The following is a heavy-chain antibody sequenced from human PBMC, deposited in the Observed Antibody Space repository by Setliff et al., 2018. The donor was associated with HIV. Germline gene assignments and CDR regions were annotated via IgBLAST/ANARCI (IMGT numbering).Heavy chain of an antibody. CDR3: AKKTAAYTSGSWLHY. J-gene: IGHJ4*02. V-gene: IGHV3-48*01. CDR2: ISGSSTTI. CDR1: GFPFSAYI. D-gene: IGHD3-10*01. Sequence: GGSLRLSCAASGFPFSAYIMNWVRQAPGKGLEWISYISGSSTTIYYADSVKGRFIISRDNAKNSLYLQMNSLRAEDTAVYYCAKKTAAYTSGSWLHYWGQGTLVTVSS.